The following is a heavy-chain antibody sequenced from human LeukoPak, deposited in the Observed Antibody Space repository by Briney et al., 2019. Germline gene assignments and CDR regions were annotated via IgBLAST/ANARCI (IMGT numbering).Heavy chain of an antibody. CDR1: GGSFSGYY. D-gene: IGHD3-3*01. CDR3: ARTSSRITIFGVVIRINNWFDP. CDR2: INHSGST. Sequence: SETLSLTCAVYGGSFSGYYWSWIRQPPGKGLEWIGEINHSGSTNYNPSLKSRVTISVDTSKNQFSLKLSSVTAADTAVYYCARTSSRITIFGVVIRINNWFDPWGQGTLVTVSS. V-gene: IGHV4-34*01. J-gene: IGHJ5*02.